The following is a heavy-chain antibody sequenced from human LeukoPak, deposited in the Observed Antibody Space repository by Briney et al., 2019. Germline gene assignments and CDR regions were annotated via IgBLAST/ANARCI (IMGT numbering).Heavy chain of an antibody. V-gene: IGHV3-21*01. Sequence: GGSLRLSCAASGFTFSSYSMNRVRQAPGKGLEWVSSISSSSSYIYYADSVKGRFTISRDNAKNSLYLQMNSLRAEDTAVYYCASPGIAAAVRNWFDPWGQGTLVTVSS. CDR2: ISSSSSYI. CDR3: ASPGIAAAVRNWFDP. CDR1: GFTFSSYS. D-gene: IGHD6-13*01. J-gene: IGHJ5*02.